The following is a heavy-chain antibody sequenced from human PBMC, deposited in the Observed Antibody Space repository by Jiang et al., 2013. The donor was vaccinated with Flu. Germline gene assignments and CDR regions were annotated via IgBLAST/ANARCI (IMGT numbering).Heavy chain of an antibody. CDR2: DGSDK. CDR3: ARYESSGPQDY. Sequence: DGSDKYYGGRPVNGARFTISRDNAKNSLYLQMNSLRDEDTAVYYCARYESSGPQDYWGQGTLVTVSS. D-gene: IGHD3-22*01. V-gene: IGHV3-7*03. J-gene: IGHJ4*02.